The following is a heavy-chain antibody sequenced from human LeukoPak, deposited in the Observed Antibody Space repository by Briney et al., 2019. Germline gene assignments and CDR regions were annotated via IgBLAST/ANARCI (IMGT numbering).Heavy chain of an antibody. Sequence: RGSLRLSCAASGFTFSSYWMHWVRQAPAKGLVWVSRINTDGSSTNYADSVKGRFTISRDNAKNTLYLRMNSLRAEDTAVYYCARDLWLSDAGRSSTSHVFDPWGQGTLVTVSS. D-gene: IGHD2-2*01. CDR2: INTDGSST. V-gene: IGHV3-74*01. J-gene: IGHJ5*02. CDR1: GFTFSSYW. CDR3: ARDLWLSDAGRSSTSHVFDP.